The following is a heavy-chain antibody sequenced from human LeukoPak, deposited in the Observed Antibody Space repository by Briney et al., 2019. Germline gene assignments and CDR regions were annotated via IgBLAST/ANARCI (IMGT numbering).Heavy chain of an antibody. J-gene: IGHJ4*02. V-gene: IGHV3-23*01. CDR3: AKEAGYSGYDYPDY. CDR1: GFTFSSYA. D-gene: IGHD5-12*01. CDR2: IRGSGYST. Sequence: GGSLRLSCAASGFTFSSYAMSWVRQAPGKGLEWVSAIRGSGYSTYYADSVKGRLTISRDNSKNTLYLQMNSLRAEDTAVYYCAKEAGYSGYDYPDYWGQGTLVTVSS.